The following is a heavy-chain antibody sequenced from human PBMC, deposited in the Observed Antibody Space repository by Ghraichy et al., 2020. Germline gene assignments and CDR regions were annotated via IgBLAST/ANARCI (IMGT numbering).Heavy chain of an antibody. J-gene: IGHJ4*02. CDR1: GGSISSSSYY. CDR2: IYYSGST. V-gene: IGHV4-39*01. CDR3: ASSGSSLGEYYFDY. D-gene: IGHD1-26*01. Sequence: LSLTCTVSGGSISSSSYYWGWIRQSPGKGLEWIGSIYYSGSTYYNPSLKSRVTISVDTSKNQFSLKVRSVTAADTAVYNCASSGSSLGEYYFDYWGQGTLVTVSS.